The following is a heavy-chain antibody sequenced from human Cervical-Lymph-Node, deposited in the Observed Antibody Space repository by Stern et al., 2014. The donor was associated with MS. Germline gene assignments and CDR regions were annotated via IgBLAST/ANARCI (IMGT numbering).Heavy chain of an antibody. CDR3: ARLDFTNYVGFDP. CDR2: IYPGDSDT. CDR1: GYNFSNHW. V-gene: IGHV5-51*03. J-gene: IGHJ5*02. D-gene: IGHD4-11*01. Sequence: EVQLVQSGAEVKKPGESLRISCEGSGYNFSNHWIAWVRQMPGKGLEWMGIIYPGDSDTRYSPSFQGQVTISAHKSLNTAYLQWSSLKPSDTAIFYCARLDFTNYVGFDPWGQGTLVTVSS.